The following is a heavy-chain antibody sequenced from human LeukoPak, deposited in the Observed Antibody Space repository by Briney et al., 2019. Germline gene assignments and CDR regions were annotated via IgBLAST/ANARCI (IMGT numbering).Heavy chain of an antibody. D-gene: IGHD6-19*01. J-gene: IGHJ6*02. CDR1: GDSSTSRSYY. CDR3: ARDIGGAVAASDYYYYGMDV. CDR2: IHYSGSS. V-gene: IGHV4-39*07. Sequence: KPSETLSLTCTVSGDSSTSRSYYWAWIRQSPEKGLEWIGSIHYSGSSYYNPSLKSRVTRSLDTSKNQFSLKLSSVTAADTAVYYCARDIGGAVAASDYYYYGMDVWGQGTTVTVSS.